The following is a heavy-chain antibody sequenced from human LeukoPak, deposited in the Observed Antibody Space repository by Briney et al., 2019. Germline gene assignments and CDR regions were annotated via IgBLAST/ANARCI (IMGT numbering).Heavy chain of an antibody. J-gene: IGHJ4*02. CDR2: IYGGGNI. CDR1: GFTVSSNY. V-gene: IGHV3-53*01. Sequence: GGSLRLSCAASGFTVSSNYMNWVRQAPGKGLEWVSVIYGGGNIYYADSVKGRFTISRDNSKNTQYLQMNSLSAEDTAVYYCARGAGYNYPYYFDYWGQGTLVTVSS. CDR3: ARGAGYNYPYYFDY. D-gene: IGHD5-24*01.